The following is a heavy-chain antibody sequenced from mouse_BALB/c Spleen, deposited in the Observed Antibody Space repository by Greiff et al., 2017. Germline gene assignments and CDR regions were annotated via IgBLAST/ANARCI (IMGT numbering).Heavy chain of an antibody. CDR3: ARDYDGYPYAMDY. D-gene: IGHD2-3*01. J-gene: IGHJ4*01. V-gene: IGHV7-3*02. CDR1: GFTFTDYY. Sequence: EVHLVESGGGLVQPGGSLRLSCATSGFTFTDYYMSWVRQPPGKALEWLGFIRNKANGYTTEYSASVKGRFTISRDNSQSILYLQMNTLRAEDSATYYCARDYDGYPYAMDYWGQGTSVTVSS. CDR2: IRNKANGYTT.